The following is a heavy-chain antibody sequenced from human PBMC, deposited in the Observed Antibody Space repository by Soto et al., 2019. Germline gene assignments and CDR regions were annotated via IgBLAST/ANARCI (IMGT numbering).Heavy chain of an antibody. CDR2: ITKTGRST. J-gene: IGHJ3*02. CDR3: TKDAEAYDFAFDK. V-gene: IGHV3-23*01. D-gene: IGHD3-3*01. CDR1: GFSFSNYG. Sequence: EVQLLESGGGLVQPGGSLRLSCATSGFSFSNYGMIWVRQAPGKGLEWVSGITKTGRSTFIADSVRGRFTISRDNLKNIMYLQMNSLRVDDTALYYCTKDAEAYDFAFDKWGQGTMVTVTS.